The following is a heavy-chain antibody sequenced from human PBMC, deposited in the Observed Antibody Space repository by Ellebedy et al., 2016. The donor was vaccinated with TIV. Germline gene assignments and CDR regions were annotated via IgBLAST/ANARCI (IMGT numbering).Heavy chain of an antibody. J-gene: IGHJ3*02. CDR2: MNPNSGNT. V-gene: IGHV1-8*01. D-gene: IGHD3-9*01. Sequence: ASVKVSCXASGYTFTSYDINWVRQATGQGLEWMGWMNPNSGNTGYAQKFQGRVTMTTDTSTSTAYMELRSLRSDDTAVYYCARVRVANGYFDWLFIHDAFDIWGQGTMVTVSS. CDR3: ARVRVANGYFDWLFIHDAFDI. CDR1: GYTFTSYD.